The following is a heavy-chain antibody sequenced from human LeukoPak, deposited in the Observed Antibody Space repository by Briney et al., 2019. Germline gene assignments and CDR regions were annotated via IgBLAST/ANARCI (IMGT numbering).Heavy chain of an antibody. CDR1: GGTFSSYT. CDR2: ISAYNGNA. Sequence: ASVKVSCKASGGTFSSYTISWVRQAPGQGLEWMGWISAYNGNANYAQNLQGRVTMTTDTSTSTAYMELRSLRSDDTAVYYCVRYFDWARPFDYWGQGTLVTVSS. CDR3: VRYFDWARPFDY. J-gene: IGHJ4*02. V-gene: IGHV1-18*01. D-gene: IGHD3-9*01.